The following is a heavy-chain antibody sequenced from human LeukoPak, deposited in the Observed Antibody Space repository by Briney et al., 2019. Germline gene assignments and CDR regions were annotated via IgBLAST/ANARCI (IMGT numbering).Heavy chain of an antibody. CDR1: GYTFTSYG. CDR3: AGRVRNWFDP. J-gene: IGHJ5*02. CDR2: ISAYNGNT. Sequence: ASVKVSCKASGYTFTSYGISWVRQAPGQGLEWMGWISAYNGNTNYAQKFQGRVTITADESTSTAYMELSSLRSEDTAVYYCAGRVRNWFDPWGQGTLVTVSS. V-gene: IGHV1-18*01. D-gene: IGHD2-15*01.